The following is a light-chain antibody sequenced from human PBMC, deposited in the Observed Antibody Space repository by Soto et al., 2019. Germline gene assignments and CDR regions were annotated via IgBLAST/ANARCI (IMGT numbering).Light chain of an antibody. CDR1: QSVLYSSNNKNY. CDR3: QQYGSSPT. CDR2: WAS. V-gene: IGKV4-1*01. J-gene: IGKJ1*01. Sequence: DIVMTQSPDSLAVSLGERATINCKSSQSVLYSSNNKNYLAWYQQKLGQPPKXLIRWASTRESGVPDRFSGSGSGTDFTLTISSMKAEDVAVYYCQQYGSSPTFGQGTKVDIK.